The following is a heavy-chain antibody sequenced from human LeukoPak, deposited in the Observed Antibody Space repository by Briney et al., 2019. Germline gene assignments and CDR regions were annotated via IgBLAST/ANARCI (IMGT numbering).Heavy chain of an antibody. CDR3: ARGRLRYYYDSSGHIGGYYFDY. V-gene: IGHV4-34*01. J-gene: IGHJ4*02. D-gene: IGHD3-22*01. CDR1: GGSFSGYY. Sequence: PSETLSLTCAVYGGSFSGYYWSWIRQPPGKGLEWIGEVNHSGSTNYNPSLKSRVTISVDTSKNQFSLKLSSVTAADTAVYYCARGRLRYYYDSSGHIGGYYFDYWGQGTLVTVFS. CDR2: VNHSGST.